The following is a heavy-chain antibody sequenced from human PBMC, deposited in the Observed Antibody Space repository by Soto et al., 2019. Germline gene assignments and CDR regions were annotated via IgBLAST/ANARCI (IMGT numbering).Heavy chain of an antibody. Sequence: SETLSLTCAVYGGSFSGYYWSWIRQPPGKGLEWIGEINHSGSTNYNPSLKSRVTISVDTSKNQFSLKLSSVTAADTAVYYCARVGSTSVYGMDVWGQGTTVTVSS. CDR3: ARVGSTSVYGMDV. CDR1: GGSFSGYY. CDR2: INHSGST. J-gene: IGHJ6*02. D-gene: IGHD2-2*01. V-gene: IGHV4-34*01.